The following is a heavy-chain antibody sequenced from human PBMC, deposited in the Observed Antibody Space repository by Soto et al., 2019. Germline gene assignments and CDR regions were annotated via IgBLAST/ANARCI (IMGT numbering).Heavy chain of an antibody. CDR1: GFTFSTYP. V-gene: IGHV3-23*01. CDR3: AKNRNSYDDSGYYSFPLDV. J-gene: IGHJ6*02. CDR2: ISGSGGST. Sequence: GGSLRLSCAASGFTFSTYPMSWVRQASGKGLEWVSHISGSGGSTYSADSLKGRFTISRDNSKNTLYLQMNSLRAEDTAVYYCAKNRNSYDDSGYYSFPLDVWGQGTTVTVSS. D-gene: IGHD3-22*01.